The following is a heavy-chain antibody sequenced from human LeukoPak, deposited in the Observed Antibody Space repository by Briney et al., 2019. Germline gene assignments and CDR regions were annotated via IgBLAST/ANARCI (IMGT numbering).Heavy chain of an antibody. CDR1: GGSLSSSSYY. J-gene: IGHJ4*02. D-gene: IGHD1-26*01. Sequence: SETLSLTCTVSGGSLSSSSYYWGWIRQPPGKGLEWIGSIYYSGSTYYNPSLKSRVTISVDTSKNQFSLKLSSVTAADTAVYYCARDESIVGAVRRDYWSQGTLVTVSS. CDR3: ARDESIVGAVRRDY. V-gene: IGHV4-39*02. CDR2: IYYSGST.